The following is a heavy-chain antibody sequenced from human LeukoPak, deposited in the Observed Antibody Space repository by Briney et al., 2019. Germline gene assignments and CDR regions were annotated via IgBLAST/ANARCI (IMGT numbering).Heavy chain of an antibody. V-gene: IGHV1-8*01. CDR1: GYTFTSYG. CDR2: MNPNSGNT. J-gene: IGHJ2*01. D-gene: IGHD1-26*01. CDR3: ARGGTSGSSAYWYFDL. Sequence: ASVKVSCKASGYTFTSYGINWVRQATGQGLEWMGWMNPNSGNTGYAQKFQGRVTMTRNTSISTAYMELSSLRSEDTAVYYCARGGTSGSSAYWYFDLWGRGTLVTVSS.